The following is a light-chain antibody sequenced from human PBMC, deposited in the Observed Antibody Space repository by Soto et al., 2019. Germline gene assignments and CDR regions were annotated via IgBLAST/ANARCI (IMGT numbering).Light chain of an antibody. V-gene: IGKV3-11*01. CDR2: DAS. J-gene: IGKJ4*01. CDR3: QQRSSRPQLT. CDR1: QSVGIN. Sequence: EIVLTQSPATLSLSPGERATLSCRASQSVGINLAWYQHKPGQAPRLLIYDASNRATGIPARFSGSGSGTGFTLPIHRLEPEDFAVYYCQQRSSRPQLTFGGGTKVEI.